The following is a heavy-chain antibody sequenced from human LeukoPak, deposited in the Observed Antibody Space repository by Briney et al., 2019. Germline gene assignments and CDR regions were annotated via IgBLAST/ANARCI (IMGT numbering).Heavy chain of an antibody. Sequence: PGGSLRLSCAASGFTFSTYWMHWVRQAPGKGLVWVSRIHDDGKSTTYADSVKGRFTISRDNAKNTLYLQMNSLRAEDTAVYYCARVRGYSFGLVSWGRGTLVTVSS. CDR3: ARVRGYSFGLVS. CDR1: GFTFSTYW. V-gene: IGHV3-74*01. J-gene: IGHJ5*02. CDR2: IHDDGKST. D-gene: IGHD5-18*01.